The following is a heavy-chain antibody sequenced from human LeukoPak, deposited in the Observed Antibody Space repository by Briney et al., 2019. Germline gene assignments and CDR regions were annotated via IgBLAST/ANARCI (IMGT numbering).Heavy chain of an antibody. CDR3: ARLRGPRDY. J-gene: IGHJ4*02. Sequence: PSETLSLTCTVSGGSISSYYWSWIRQPPGKGLEWIGEINHSGRTNYNPSLRSRVTISVDTSKNQFSLKLSSVTAADTAVYYCARLRGPRDYWGQGTLVTVSS. CDR1: GGSISSYY. V-gene: IGHV4-34*01. CDR2: INHSGRT.